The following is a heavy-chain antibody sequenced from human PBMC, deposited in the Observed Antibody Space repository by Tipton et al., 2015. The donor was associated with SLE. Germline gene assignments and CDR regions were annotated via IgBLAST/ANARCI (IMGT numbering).Heavy chain of an antibody. D-gene: IGHD4-11*01. CDR3: AYSNYETSPLY. Sequence: TLSLTCTVSSGPISGYYWSWIRQPPGKGLEWIGNIYFTGTTRYNPSLRSRVTISIDTSKSQLSLEVSSVTAADTALYYCAYSNYETSPLYWDQGTLVTVSS. CDR1: SGPISGYY. CDR2: IYFTGTT. V-gene: IGHV4-59*01. J-gene: IGHJ4*02.